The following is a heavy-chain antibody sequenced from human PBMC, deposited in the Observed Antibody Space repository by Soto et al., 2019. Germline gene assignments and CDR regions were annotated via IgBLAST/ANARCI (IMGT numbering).Heavy chain of an antibody. V-gene: IGHV3-74*01. CDR1: GFTFSSYW. Sequence: EVQLVESGGGLVQPGGSLRLSCAASGFTFSSYWMHWVHQAPGKGLVWVSRINSDGSSTSYADSVKGRFTISRDNAKNTLYLQMNSLRAEDTAVYYCAMSHYYGSGSYPAAFDYWGQGTLVTVSS. D-gene: IGHD3-10*01. CDR2: INSDGSST. CDR3: AMSHYYGSGSYPAAFDY. J-gene: IGHJ4*02.